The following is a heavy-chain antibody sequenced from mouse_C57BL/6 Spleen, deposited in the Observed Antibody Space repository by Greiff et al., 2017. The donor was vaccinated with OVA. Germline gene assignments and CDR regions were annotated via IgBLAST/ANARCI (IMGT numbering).Heavy chain of an antibody. CDR1: GYTFTDYN. CDR2: INPNNGGT. Sequence: VQLKHSGPELVKPGASVKMSCKASGYTFTDYNMHWVKQRHGKSLEWIGYINPNNGGTSYNQKFKDKSTLTVDKSYSTAYMQLSSLTSEDSAVYYCARGYYFDYWGQGTTLTVSS. CDR3: ARGYYFDY. V-gene: IGHV1-22*01. J-gene: IGHJ2*01.